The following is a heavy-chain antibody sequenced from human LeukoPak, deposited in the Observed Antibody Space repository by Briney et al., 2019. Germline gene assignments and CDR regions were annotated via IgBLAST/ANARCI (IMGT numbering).Heavy chain of an antibody. CDR2: IWYDGSNK. V-gene: IGHV3-33*01. J-gene: IGHJ4*02. D-gene: IGHD6-13*01. CDR1: GFTFSSYG. Sequence: GGSLRLSCAASGFTFSSYGMHWVRQAPGKGLEWVAVIWYDGSNKYYADSVKGRFTISRDNSKNTLYLQMNSLRAEDTAVYYCARDSSSGRIDYWGQGTLVTVSP. CDR3: ARDSSSGRIDY.